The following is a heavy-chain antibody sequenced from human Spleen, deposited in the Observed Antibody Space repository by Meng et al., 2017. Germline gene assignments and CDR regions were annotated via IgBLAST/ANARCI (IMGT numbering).Heavy chain of an antibody. D-gene: IGHD6-13*01. CDR1: GYNFPDYW. V-gene: IGHV1-2*06. Sequence: QGRLVQAGAEVKKPGASVKVSCKPSGYNFPDYWLHWVRRAPGQGLEWMGRIDPKSGDTHYAQRFQGRVTMTGDTSISTAYMELSGLRSDDTAMYYCVRDEDISAAGKLFGDYWGQGTLVTVAS. CDR2: IDPKSGDT. J-gene: IGHJ4*02. CDR3: VRDEDISAAGKLFGDY.